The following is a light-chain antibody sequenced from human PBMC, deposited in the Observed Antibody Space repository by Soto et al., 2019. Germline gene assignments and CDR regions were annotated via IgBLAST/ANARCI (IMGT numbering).Light chain of an antibody. CDR2: SNS. Sequence: QSVLTQPPSASGTPGQRVTISCSGRRSNIGTNYVYWYQQFPGTAPKLLIYSNSHRPSGVPDRFSGSKSGTSASLAISGLQSDDEADYYCAAWDDSLSGPVFGGGTQLTVL. CDR1: RSNIGTNY. CDR3: AAWDDSLSGPV. V-gene: IGLV1-47*02. J-gene: IGLJ3*02.